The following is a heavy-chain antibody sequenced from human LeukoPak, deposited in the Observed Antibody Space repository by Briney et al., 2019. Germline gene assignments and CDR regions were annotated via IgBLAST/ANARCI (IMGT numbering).Heavy chain of an antibody. D-gene: IGHD3-10*01. CDR3: ARRFGSGSFENSEFDY. J-gene: IGHJ4*02. CDR2: IKQDGSEK. Sequence: PGGSLRLSCAASGFTFSTYCMTWVRQAPGKGLEWVANIKQDGSEKYYVDSVKGRFTISRDNAKNSLFLQMNSLRAEDTAVYYCARRFGSGSFENSEFDYWGQGTLVTVSP. V-gene: IGHV3-7*01. CDR1: GFTFSTYC.